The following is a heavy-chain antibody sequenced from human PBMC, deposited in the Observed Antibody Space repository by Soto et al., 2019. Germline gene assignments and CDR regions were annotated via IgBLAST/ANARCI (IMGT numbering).Heavy chain of an antibody. D-gene: IGHD1-26*01. V-gene: IGHV3-33*01. Sequence: QVQLVESGGGVVQPGRSLKLSCAASGFSFSTYGMHWVRQAPGKGLEWVALIWYDGTDQAYTESVKGRFTISRDDSRNTLYLQMNNLRVEDTAVYYCVRDKGFWEYMNNCVDPWGQGTLVTVSS. CDR2: IWYDGTDQ. CDR3: VRDKGFWEYMNNCVDP. CDR1: GFSFSTYG. J-gene: IGHJ5*02.